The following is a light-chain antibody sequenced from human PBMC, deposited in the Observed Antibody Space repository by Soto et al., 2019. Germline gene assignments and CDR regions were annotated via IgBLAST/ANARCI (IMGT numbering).Light chain of an antibody. CDR3: PQYDYVPPT. CDR2: DAS. Sequence: DIPMTQSPSSLSASVGDRVTITCQASQDISNYLNWYQQKPGKAPELLIYDASNLETGVPSRFSGSGSGTDFTFTISSLQPEDFATYYCPQYDYVPPTFGPGTKVDF. CDR1: QDISNY. V-gene: IGKV1-33*01. J-gene: IGKJ3*01.